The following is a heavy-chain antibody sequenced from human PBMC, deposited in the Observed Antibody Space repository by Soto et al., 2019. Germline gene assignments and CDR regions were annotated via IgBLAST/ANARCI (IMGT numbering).Heavy chain of an antibody. CDR3: ARDAVAGTLDY. J-gene: IGHJ4*02. D-gene: IGHD6-19*01. CDR2: ISSSGSTI. V-gene: IGHV3-48*03. CDR1: GFTFSSYD. Sequence: PGGSLRLSCAASGFTFSSYDMNWVRQAPGKGLEWVSYISSSGSTIYYADSVKGRFTISRDNAKNSLYLQMNSLRAEDTGVYYCARDAVAGTLDYWGQGTLVTVSS.